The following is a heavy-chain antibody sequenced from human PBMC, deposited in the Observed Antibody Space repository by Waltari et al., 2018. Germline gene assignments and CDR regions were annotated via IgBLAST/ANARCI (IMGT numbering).Heavy chain of an antibody. J-gene: IGHJ1*01. Sequence: QVQLQESGPGLVRPSETLSLTCDVSGYFINTGFYWGWVRQPPGKGLEWIGNIYHDGTAYYNPSLKNRLMISLDTSKNHFSLRLKFADAADTAVYYCARQTLGYCTSAACRRLEKWGQGIQVTVSS. CDR1: GYFINTGFY. D-gene: IGHD2-15*01. V-gene: IGHV4-38-2*01. CDR2: IYHDGTA. CDR3: ARQTLGYCTSAACRRLEK.